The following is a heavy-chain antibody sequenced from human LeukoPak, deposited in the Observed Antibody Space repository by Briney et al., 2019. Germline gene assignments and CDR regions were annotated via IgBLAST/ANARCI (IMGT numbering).Heavy chain of an antibody. CDR1: GYIFTSYW. J-gene: IGHJ6*02. CDR2: IYPGDSDT. CDR3: ARHGLRISEYYYYGMDV. Sequence: GASLQISCKGSGYIFTSYWIGWVRPLPGKGLEWMGIIYPGDSDTRYSPSFQGQVTISADKSISTAYLQWSSLKASDTAMYYCARHGLRISEYYYYGMDVWGQGTTVTVSS. D-gene: IGHD2-15*01. V-gene: IGHV5-51*01.